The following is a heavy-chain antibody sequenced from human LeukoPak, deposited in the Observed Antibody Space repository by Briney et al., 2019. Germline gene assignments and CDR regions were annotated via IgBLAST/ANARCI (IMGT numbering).Heavy chain of an antibody. D-gene: IGHD3-10*01. CDR1: GGTFSSYA. V-gene: IGHV1-69*06. CDR2: IIPIFGTA. J-gene: IGHJ4*02. CDR3: ARVRGITMAAFDY. Sequence: SVKVSCKASGGTFSSYAISWVRQAPGQGLEWMGGIIPIFGTANYAQKFQGRVTITADKSTSTAYMELSSLRSEDTAVYYCARVRGITMAAFDYWGQGTLVTVSS.